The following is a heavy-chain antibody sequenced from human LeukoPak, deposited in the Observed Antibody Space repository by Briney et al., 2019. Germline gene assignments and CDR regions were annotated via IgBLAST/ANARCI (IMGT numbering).Heavy chain of an antibody. CDR1: GYTFTSYG. V-gene: IGHV1-18*01. CDR2: ISAYNGNT. D-gene: IGHD2-2*01. Sequence: ASVKVSCKASGYTFTSYGISWVRQAPGQGLEWMGWISAYNGNTNYAQKLQGRVTMTTDTSTSTAYMELRSLRSDDTAVYYCARDTTRAHCSSTSCPVDYFDYWGKGTLVTVSS. J-gene: IGHJ4*02. CDR3: ARDTTRAHCSSTSCPVDYFDY.